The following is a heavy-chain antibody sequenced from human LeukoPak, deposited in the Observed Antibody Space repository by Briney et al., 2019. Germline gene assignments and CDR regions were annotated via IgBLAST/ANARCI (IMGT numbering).Heavy chain of an antibody. CDR3: ARGEWELPSCYYGMDV. Sequence: ASVKVSCKASGYTFTSYYMHWVRQAPGQGLEWMGIINPSGGSTSYAQKFQGRVTITADKSTSTAYMELSSLRSEDTAVYYCARGEWELPSCYYGMDVWGQGTTVTVSS. CDR1: GYTFTSYY. CDR2: INPSGGST. D-gene: IGHD1-26*01. J-gene: IGHJ6*02. V-gene: IGHV1-46*01.